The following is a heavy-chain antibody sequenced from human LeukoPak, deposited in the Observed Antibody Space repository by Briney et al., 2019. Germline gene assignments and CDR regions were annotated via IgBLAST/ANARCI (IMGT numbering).Heavy chain of an antibody. J-gene: IGHJ4*02. CDR2: FDPEDGET. V-gene: IGHV1-24*01. Sequence: ASVKVSCKISGHTHTELSMHWVRRAPGKGLEWMGGFDPEDGETIYAQKFQGRVTMTEDTSTDTAYMELSSLRSEDTAVYYCATYHLSTVTREHDYWGQGTLVTVSS. D-gene: IGHD4-17*01. CDR3: ATYHLSTVTREHDY. CDR1: GHTHTELS.